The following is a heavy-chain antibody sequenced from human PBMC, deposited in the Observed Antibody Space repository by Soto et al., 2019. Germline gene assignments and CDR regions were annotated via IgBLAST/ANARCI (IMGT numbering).Heavy chain of an antibody. V-gene: IGHV4-31*03. Sequence: QVQLQESGPGLVKPSQTLSLTCTVSGGSISSGGYYWSWIRQHPGKGLEWIGYIYYSGSTYYNPSLKSRVTIAVDTSKNPFSLKLSSVTAADTAVYYCAATVTDRPYYFDYWGQGTLVTVSS. CDR3: AATVTDRPYYFDY. D-gene: IGHD4-17*01. J-gene: IGHJ4*02. CDR2: IYYSGST. CDR1: GGSISSGGYY.